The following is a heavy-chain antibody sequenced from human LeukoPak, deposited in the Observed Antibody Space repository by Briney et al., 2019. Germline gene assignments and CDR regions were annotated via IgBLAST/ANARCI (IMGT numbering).Heavy chain of an antibody. Sequence: PGGSLRLSCGVSGFILSDYWMNWVRQAPGKGLEWVASIKQDGGEKSYVDSVKGRFTISRDNAKNSLYLQMSSLRAEDTAVYYCARDGTAAGLYFDLWGQGTPVTVSS. CDR1: GFILSDYW. CDR3: ARDGTAAGLYFDL. CDR2: IKQDGGEK. V-gene: IGHV3-7*01. J-gene: IGHJ4*01. D-gene: IGHD6-13*01.